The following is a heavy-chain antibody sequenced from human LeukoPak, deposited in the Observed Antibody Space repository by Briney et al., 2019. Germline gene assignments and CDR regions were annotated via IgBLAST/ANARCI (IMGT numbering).Heavy chain of an antibody. V-gene: IGHV4-59*02. CDR1: GGSVTDYY. CDR2: IYYTGT. J-gene: IGHJ4*02. Sequence: PSETLSLTCTVSGGSVTDYYWSWIRQSPGKGLEWIGYIYYTGTSYNPSLKSRVTISVDTSKNQFSLRLSSVTAADTAVYYCARLSGYDWESFYDYWGQGTLVTVSS. CDR3: ARLSGYDWESFYDY. D-gene: IGHD5-12*01.